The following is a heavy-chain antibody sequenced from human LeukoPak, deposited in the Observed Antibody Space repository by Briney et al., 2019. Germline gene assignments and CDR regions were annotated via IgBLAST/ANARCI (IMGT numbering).Heavy chain of an antibody. D-gene: IGHD3-10*01. CDR3: ARDPDFGSGSYFDY. CDR2: IYTSGST. Sequence: PSETLSLTCTVSGGSISSYYWSWIRQPAGKGLEWIGRIYTSGSTNYNPSLKSRVTMSVDTSKNQFSLKLSSVTAADTAVCYCARDPDFGSGSYFDYWGQGTLVTVSS. CDR1: GGSISSYY. V-gene: IGHV4-4*07. J-gene: IGHJ4*02.